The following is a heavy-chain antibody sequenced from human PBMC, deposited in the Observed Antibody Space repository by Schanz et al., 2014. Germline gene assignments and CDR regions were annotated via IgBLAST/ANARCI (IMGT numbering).Heavy chain of an antibody. CDR3: ARDRDAGGYDS. CDR1: GFTFRTYL. D-gene: IGHD2-8*02. J-gene: IGHJ5*01. V-gene: IGHV3-48*04. CDR2: ISSSSSTI. Sequence: EARLVESGGGLVEPGGSLRLSCAASGFTFRTYLMNWVRQAPGKGLEWVSFISSSSSTIYYADSVKGRFTISRDNAKNSVYLQMHSLRAEDTALYYCARDRDAGGYDSWGQGTLVTVSS.